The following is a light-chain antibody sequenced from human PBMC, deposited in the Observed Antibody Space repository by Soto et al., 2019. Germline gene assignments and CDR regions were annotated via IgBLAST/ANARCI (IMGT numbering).Light chain of an antibody. CDR1: SSDIGAYNF. J-gene: IGLJ2*01. V-gene: IGLV2-14*03. CDR3: PSCTTSTPMI. Sequence: QSALTQPASVSGSPGPSITISCTGTSSDIGAYNFVSWYQQHPGKAPKLMLYDVNIRPSGVSNRFSGSKSGNTASLTISGRQAEDEADYYCPSCTTSTPMIFGGGTKLTVL. CDR2: DVN.